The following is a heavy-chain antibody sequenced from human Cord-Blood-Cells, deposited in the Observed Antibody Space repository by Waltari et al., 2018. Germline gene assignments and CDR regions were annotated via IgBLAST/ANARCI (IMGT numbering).Heavy chain of an antibody. CDR3: ARDPGY. CDR1: GRSFSGYY. Sequence: QAQLQQWGAGLLKPSEPLSLTCAVFGRSFSGYYWSWIRQPPGKGLEWIGEINHSGSTNYNPSLKSRGNISVDTSKNQFSRKLSSVTAADTAVYYCARDPGYWGQGTLVTVSS. V-gene: IGHV4-34*01. J-gene: IGHJ4*02. CDR2: INHSGST.